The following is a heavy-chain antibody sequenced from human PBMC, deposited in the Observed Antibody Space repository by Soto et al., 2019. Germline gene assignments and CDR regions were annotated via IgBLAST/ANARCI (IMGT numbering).Heavy chain of an antibody. CDR1: GFTFSSYA. CDR3: AKVSTYFVVPYAMDV. D-gene: IGHD3-9*01. Sequence: HPGGSLRLSCAASGFTFSSYAMSWARQAPGKGLEWVSAIVGSSGSTYYADSVKGRFTISRDNAKNTLYLHMNSLRADDTAVYYCAKVSTYFVVPYAMDVWGQGTTVTVSS. J-gene: IGHJ6*02. CDR2: IVGSSGST. V-gene: IGHV3-23*01.